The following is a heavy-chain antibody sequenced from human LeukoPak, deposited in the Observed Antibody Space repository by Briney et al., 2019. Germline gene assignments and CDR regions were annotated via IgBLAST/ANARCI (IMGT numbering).Heavy chain of an antibody. CDR2: IKQDGSEK. D-gene: IGHD2-15*01. CDR1: GFTFSNAW. J-gene: IGHJ3*02. V-gene: IGHV3-7*01. CDR3: ARGGYCSGGSCVIGLDDAFDI. Sequence: GGSLRLSCAASGFTFSNAWMSWVRQAPGKGLEWVANIKQDGSEKYYVDSVKGRFTISRDNAKNSLYLQMHSLRAEDTAVYYCARGGYCSGGSCVIGLDDAFDIWGQGPMVTVSS.